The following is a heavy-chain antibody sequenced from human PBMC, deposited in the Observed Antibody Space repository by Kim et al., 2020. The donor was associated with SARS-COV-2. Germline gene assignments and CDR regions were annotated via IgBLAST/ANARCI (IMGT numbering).Heavy chain of an antibody. Sequence: GGSLRLSCAASGFPFSNAWFNWVRQSPGKGLEWVGGIKNNTDDGSSDDAVPVRCSISISRADSTITLPLLILSVETAASAVYSCTTVSMRWGQGTVVTVS. CDR1: GFPFSNAW. CDR2: IKNNTDDGSS. V-gene: IGHV3-15*01. D-gene: IGHD2-2*01. J-gene: IGHJ4*02. CDR3: TTVSMR.